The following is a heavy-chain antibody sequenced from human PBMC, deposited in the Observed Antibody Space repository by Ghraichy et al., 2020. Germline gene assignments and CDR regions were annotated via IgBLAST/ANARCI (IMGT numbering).Heavy chain of an antibody. CDR1: GGSISSYY. V-gene: IGHV4-59*01. J-gene: IGHJ4*02. CDR2: IYYSGST. D-gene: IGHD5-24*01. CDR3: ARVSPQFALLVDY. Sequence: SQTLSLTCTVSGGSISSYYWSWIRQPPGKGLEWIGYIYYSGSTNYNPSLKSRVTISVDTSKNQFSLKLSSVTAADTAVYYCARVSPQFALLVDYWGQGTLVTVSS.